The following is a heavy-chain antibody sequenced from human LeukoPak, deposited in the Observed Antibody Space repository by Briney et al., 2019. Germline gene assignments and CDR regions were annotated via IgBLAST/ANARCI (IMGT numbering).Heavy chain of an antibody. CDR2: ISGSGGST. D-gene: IGHD7-27*01. Sequence: PGGSLRLSCEASGFTFSSYAMSWVRQAPGEGLEWVSAISGSGGSTHYTDSVKGRFTISRDNSKNILYLQMNSLRVEDTAVYYCARRSGDREFEYWGQGTLVTVSS. J-gene: IGHJ4*02. CDR3: ARRSGDREFEY. CDR1: GFTFSSYA. V-gene: IGHV3-23*01.